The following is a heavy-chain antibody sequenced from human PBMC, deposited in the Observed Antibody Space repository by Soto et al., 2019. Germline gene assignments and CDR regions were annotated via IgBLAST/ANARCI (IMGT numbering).Heavy chain of an antibody. Sequence: SETLSLTCTVSGGSMSSNYWTWIRQSPGKGLEWIGYIYYTGSTKYNPSLKSRVTISLDTSKNQFSLRLTSVASADTAVYYCARGGSYGDFFDYWGQGAQVTVSS. D-gene: IGHD4-17*01. CDR2: IYYTGST. V-gene: IGHV4-59*01. J-gene: IGHJ4*02. CDR3: ARGGSYGDFFDY. CDR1: GGSMSSNY.